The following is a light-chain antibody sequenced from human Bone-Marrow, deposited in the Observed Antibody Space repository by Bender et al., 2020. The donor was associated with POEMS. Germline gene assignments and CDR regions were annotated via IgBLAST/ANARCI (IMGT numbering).Light chain of an antibody. J-gene: IGLJ3*02. V-gene: IGLV3-21*02. CDR1: NIESYS. CDR3: QVCHIRSDHYV. CDR2: DDK. Sequence: YVLTQPPSVSVAPGETARITCAGNNIESYSVHWYQQKSGQAPVLVVYDDKDWHSGIPERFSYSNPGDTATLPISRIEARHQTHYYCQVCHIRSDHYVFAGPTKLPV.